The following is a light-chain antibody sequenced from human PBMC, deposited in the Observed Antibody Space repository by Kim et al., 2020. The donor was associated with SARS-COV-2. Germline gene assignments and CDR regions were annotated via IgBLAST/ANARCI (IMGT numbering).Light chain of an antibody. CDR3: QQRSNWPPIT. CDR2: DAY. CDR1: QSVSSY. V-gene: IGKV3-11*01. J-gene: IGKJ5*01. Sequence: SPWERATRSCRASQSVSSYFAWYQQKPGQAPRLLIYDAYNRATGIPARFSGSGSGTDFTLTISSLEPEDFAVYYCQQRSNWPPITFGQGTRLEIK.